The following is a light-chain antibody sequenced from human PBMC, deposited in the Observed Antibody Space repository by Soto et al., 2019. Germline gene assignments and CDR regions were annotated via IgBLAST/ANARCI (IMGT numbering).Light chain of an antibody. Sequence: QSVLTQPPSASGSHGQSVTISCTGTSSDVGGYNYVSWYQQHPGKAPKLMIYEVSKRPSGVPDRFSGSKSGNTASLTVSGLQAEDEADYYCSSHAGSKRVFGTGTKVTVL. CDR1: SSDVGGYNY. CDR3: SSHAGSKRV. V-gene: IGLV2-8*01. J-gene: IGLJ1*01. CDR2: EVS.